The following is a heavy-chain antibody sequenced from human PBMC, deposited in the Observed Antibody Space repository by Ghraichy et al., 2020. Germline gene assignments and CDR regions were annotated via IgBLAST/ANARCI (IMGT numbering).Heavy chain of an antibody. J-gene: IGHJ4*02. D-gene: IGHD4-17*01. CDR1: GGSFSGYY. CDR2: INHSGST. CDR3: ATPPLRERSRGSDYGDYAFDY. V-gene: IGHV4-34*01. Sequence: SETLSLTCAVYGGSFSGYYWSWIRQPPGKGLEWIGEINHSGSTNYNPSLKSRVTISVDTSKNQFSLKLSSVTAADTAVYYCATPPLRERSRGSDYGDYAFDYWGQGTLVTVSS.